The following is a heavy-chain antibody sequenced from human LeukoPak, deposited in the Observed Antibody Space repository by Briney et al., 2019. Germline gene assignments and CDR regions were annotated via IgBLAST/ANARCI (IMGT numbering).Heavy chain of an antibody. Sequence: GESLKISCKGSGYSFTNYWIAWGRPIPGKGLEWMGIIDPGDSETRNSPSFQGRVTISADKSITTAYLQWSSLKASDTAMYYCARQEGPFDAFDIWGQGTMVTVSS. V-gene: IGHV5-51*01. CDR2: IDPGDSET. CDR1: GYSFTNYW. J-gene: IGHJ3*02. CDR3: ARQEGPFDAFDI.